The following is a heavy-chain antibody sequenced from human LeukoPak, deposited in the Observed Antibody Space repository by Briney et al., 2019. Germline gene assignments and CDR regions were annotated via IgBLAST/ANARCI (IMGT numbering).Heavy chain of an antibody. CDR1: GYSFTDYY. V-gene: IGHV1-2*02. CDR3: ARADRLHGGPYLIGP. Sequence: ASVKVSCKASGYSFTDYYMHWVRQAPGQGLEWMGWINPNSGGTNSAQKFQGRVTMTRDTSITTVYMEVSWLTSDNTAIYYCARADRLHGGPYLIGPWGQGTLVTVSS. D-gene: IGHD2-21*01. CDR2: INPNSGGT. J-gene: IGHJ5*02.